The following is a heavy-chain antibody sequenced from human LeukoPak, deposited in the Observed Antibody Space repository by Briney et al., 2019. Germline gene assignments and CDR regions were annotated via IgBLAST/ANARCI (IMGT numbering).Heavy chain of an antibody. J-gene: IGHJ6*03. CDR2: IKQDGSEK. V-gene: IGHV3-7*01. D-gene: IGHD3-16*01. Sequence: PGGSLRLSCAAPGFTFSSYWMSWVRQAPGKGLEWVANIKQDGSEKYYVDSVKGRFTISRDNAKNSLYLQMNSLRAEDTAVYYCASEFGSYYYYYMDVWGKGTTVTVSS. CDR1: GFTFSSYW. CDR3: ASEFGSYYYYYMDV.